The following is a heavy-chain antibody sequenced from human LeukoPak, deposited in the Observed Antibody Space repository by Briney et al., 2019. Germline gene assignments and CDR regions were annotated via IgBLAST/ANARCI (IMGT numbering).Heavy chain of an antibody. Sequence: ASVKVSYKASGYTFTSYAMHWVRQAPGQRLEWMGWINAGNGNTKYSQKFQGRVTITRDTSASTAYMELSSLRSEDTAVYYCARVAAAAEFDYWGQGTLVTVSS. CDR1: GYTFTSYA. CDR2: INAGNGNT. V-gene: IGHV1-3*01. J-gene: IGHJ4*02. D-gene: IGHD6-13*01. CDR3: ARVAAAAEFDY.